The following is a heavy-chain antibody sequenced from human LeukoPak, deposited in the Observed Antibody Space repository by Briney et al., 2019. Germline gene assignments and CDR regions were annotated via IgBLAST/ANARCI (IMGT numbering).Heavy chain of an antibody. J-gene: IGHJ1*01. CDR1: GGSISSYY. Sequence: PSETLSLTCTVSGGSISSYYWSWIRQPPGKGLEWIGYIYYSGSTNYNPSLKSRVTISVDTSKNQFSLKLSSVTAADTAVYYCARHLKRVAAALEYFQHWGQGTLVTVSS. V-gene: IGHV4-59*08. CDR2: IYYSGST. CDR3: ARHLKRVAAALEYFQH. D-gene: IGHD6-13*01.